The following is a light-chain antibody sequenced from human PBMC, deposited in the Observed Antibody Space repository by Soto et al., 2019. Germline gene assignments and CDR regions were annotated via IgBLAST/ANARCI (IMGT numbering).Light chain of an antibody. CDR3: QQSYNTTRT. Sequence: DIQMTQSPSSLSASVGDRVTITCRTSQPISEYLNWYQQKPGKAPSLLIYTPSNLQTGVPSRFSGCGSGTHFTLTINSLQTEDFATYYCQQSYNTTRTVGLGTKGDIK. J-gene: IGKJ1*01. CDR2: TPS. V-gene: IGKV1-39*01. CDR1: QPISEY.